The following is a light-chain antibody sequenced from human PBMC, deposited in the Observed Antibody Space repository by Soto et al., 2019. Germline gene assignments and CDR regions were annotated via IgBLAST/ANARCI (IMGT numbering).Light chain of an antibody. V-gene: IGLV2-8*01. CDR1: SSDVGGYDY. CDR3: SSYAGTNIV. Sequence: QSALTQPPSASGSPGQSVAISCTGTSSDVGGYDYVSWYQQYPGKAPKLMIYDVSKRPSGVPDRFSGSKSGNTASLTVSGLEAEDEADYCCSSYAGTNIVFGTGTKLTVL. J-gene: IGLJ1*01. CDR2: DVS.